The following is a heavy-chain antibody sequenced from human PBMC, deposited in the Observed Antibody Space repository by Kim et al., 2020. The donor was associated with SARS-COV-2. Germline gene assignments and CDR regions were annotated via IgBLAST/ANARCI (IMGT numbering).Heavy chain of an antibody. CDR2: IRSNGSNT. Sequence: GGSLRLSCAASGFTFSAYYMNWIRQAPGKGLEWVSYIRSNGSNTNYADSVKGRFTISRDNAKNTLYLQMNSLRAEDTAVYYCARPYVDGGIYSFYY. CDR3: ARPYVDGGIYSFYY. J-gene: IGHJ6*01. D-gene: IGHD3-16*01. V-gene: IGHV3-11*03. CDR1: GFTFSAYY.